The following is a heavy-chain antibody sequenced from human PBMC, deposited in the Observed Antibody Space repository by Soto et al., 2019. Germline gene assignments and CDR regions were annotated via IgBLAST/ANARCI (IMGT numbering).Heavy chain of an antibody. CDR1: GFTFSDYY. V-gene: IGHV3-11*01. CDR2: ISRSGSSI. D-gene: IGHD2-15*01. J-gene: IGHJ4*02. CDR3: ARTSGYCSGGSCHKY. Sequence: QVRLVESGGGLVKPGGSLRLSCAASGFTFSDYYMSWIRQAPGKGLEWVSFISRSGSSIDYADSVKGRFTISRDNAKNSLYLQMNSLRAEDTAVYYCARTSGYCSGGSCHKYWGQGTLVTVSS.